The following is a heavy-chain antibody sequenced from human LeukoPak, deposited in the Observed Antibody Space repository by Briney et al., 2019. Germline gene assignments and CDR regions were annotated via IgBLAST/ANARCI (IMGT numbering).Heavy chain of an antibody. Sequence: GGSLRLSCAASGFTFSSFGLHWVRQAPGKGLEWVAVLWYDLTKEFCADSVKGRFTVSRDNSKNTLYLQMNSLRAEDTAVYYCARELPPVLTYYFDYWGQGTLVTVSS. J-gene: IGHJ4*02. CDR1: GFTFSSFG. CDR2: LWYDLTKE. D-gene: IGHD2-8*02. CDR3: ARELPPVLTYYFDY. V-gene: IGHV3-33*01.